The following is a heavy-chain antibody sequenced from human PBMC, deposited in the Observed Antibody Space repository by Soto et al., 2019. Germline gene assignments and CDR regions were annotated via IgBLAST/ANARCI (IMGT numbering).Heavy chain of an antibody. D-gene: IGHD1-1*01. V-gene: IGHV3-23*01. Sequence: GGSLRLSCAASGFTFGNVAMAWVRQAPGKGLEWVSSISDNGGNTDYADSARGRFTLPRDNSKNTLYLQMNHLKAEDTAVYYCAKLYWNPRYFDSWGQGARVPVSS. CDR3: AKLYWNPRYFDS. J-gene: IGHJ4*02. CDR2: ISDNGGNT. CDR1: GFTFGNVA.